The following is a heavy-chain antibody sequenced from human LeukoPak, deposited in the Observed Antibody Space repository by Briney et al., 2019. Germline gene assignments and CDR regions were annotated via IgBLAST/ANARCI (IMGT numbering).Heavy chain of an antibody. J-gene: IGHJ4*02. CDR1: GGTFSSYA. D-gene: IGHD3-16*02. Sequence: SVKVSCKASGGTFSSYAISWVRQAPGQGLEWMGGIIPIFGTANYAQKFQGRVTITADESTSTAYMELSSLRSEDTAVYYCARDVYDYVWGSYRYRGFDYWGQGTLVTVSS. CDR3: ARDVYDYVWGSYRYRGFDY. V-gene: IGHV1-69*01. CDR2: IIPIFGTA.